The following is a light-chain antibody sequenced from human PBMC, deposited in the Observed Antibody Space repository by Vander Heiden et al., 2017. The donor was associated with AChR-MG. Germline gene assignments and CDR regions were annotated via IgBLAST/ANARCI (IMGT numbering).Light chain of an antibody. CDR1: SSDLGSYNY. V-gene: IGLV2-11*01. CDR3: CSYAGNYISVV. J-gene: IGLJ2*01. CDR2: DVG. Sequence: SALTQPRSVSGSPAQSVTISCTGTSSDLGSYNYVSWFQQHPGKAPKLLIYDVGKRPSGVPDRFSGSKSGNTASLTISGLQAEDEADYYCCSYAGNYISVVFGGGTKLTVL.